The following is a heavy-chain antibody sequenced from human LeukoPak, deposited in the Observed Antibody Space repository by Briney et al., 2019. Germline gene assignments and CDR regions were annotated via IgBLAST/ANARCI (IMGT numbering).Heavy chain of an antibody. V-gene: IGHV4-61*02. CDR2: IYTSGST. Sequence: SETLSLTCTVSGGSISSGSYYWSWIRQPAGKGLEWIGRIYTSGSTNYNPSLKSRVTISVDTSKNQFSLKLSSVTAADTAVYYCARDHGYGSGSYYPVNRWFDPWGQGTLVTVSS. CDR1: GGSISSGSYY. J-gene: IGHJ5*02. CDR3: ARDHGYGSGSYYPVNRWFDP. D-gene: IGHD3-10*01.